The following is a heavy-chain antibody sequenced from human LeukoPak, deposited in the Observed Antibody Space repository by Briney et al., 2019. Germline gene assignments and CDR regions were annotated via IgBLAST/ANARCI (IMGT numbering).Heavy chain of an antibody. CDR1: GFTFDDYA. D-gene: IGHD1-26*01. J-gene: IGHJ4*02. CDR2: INWNNDNI. V-gene: IGHV3-9*03. CDR3: VKSYSGSYYSPFDS. Sequence: PGGSLRLSCAASGFTFDDYAMHWVRQAPGKGLEWVSGINWNNDNIGYADSLKGRFTISRDNAKDSLYLQMDSLTAEDMALYYCVKSYSGSYYSPFDSWGQGTLVTVSS.